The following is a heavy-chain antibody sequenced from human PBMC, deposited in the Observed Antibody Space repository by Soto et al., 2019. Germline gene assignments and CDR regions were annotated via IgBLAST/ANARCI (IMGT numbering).Heavy chain of an antibody. CDR1: GFTFSSYS. D-gene: IGHD3-22*01. V-gene: IGHV3-21*01. CDR2: ISSSSSYI. J-gene: IGHJ3*02. CDR3: EREPYDSSGLDDFDI. Sequence: PGGSLRLSCAASGFTFSSYSMNWVRQAPGKGLEWVSSISSSSSYIYYADSVKGRFTISRDNAKNSLYLQMNSLRAEDTAVYYCEREPYDSSGLDDFDIWGQGTMVTVSS.